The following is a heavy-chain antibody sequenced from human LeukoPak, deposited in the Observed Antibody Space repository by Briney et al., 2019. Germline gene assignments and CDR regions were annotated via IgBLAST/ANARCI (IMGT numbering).Heavy chain of an antibody. V-gene: IGHV4-59*11. CDR3: ARGSFDFWRN. J-gene: IGHJ4*02. CDR2: IFYRGST. Sequence: SETLSLIRTVSGGSLRTHYWSWVRQPPAKGVEWIGYIFYRGSTNYTPSLPSRVTISVYTSKSQLSLKLSSVTAADTAVDYCARGSFDFWRNWGQGTLVTVSS. CDR1: GGSLRTHY. D-gene: IGHD3-3*01.